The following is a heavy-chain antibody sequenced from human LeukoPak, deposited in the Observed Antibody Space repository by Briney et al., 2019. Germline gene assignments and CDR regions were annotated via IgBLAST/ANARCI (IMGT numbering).Heavy chain of an antibody. D-gene: IGHD3-10*01. J-gene: IGHJ6*03. CDR2: INPSGGST. Sequence: GASVKVSCKASGYTFTSYYVHWVRQAPGQGLEWMGIINPSGGSTSYAQKFQGRVTMTRDTSTSTVYMELSSLRSEDTAVYYCARDWWYGSGSQEHLGYYMDVWGKGTTVTVSS. CDR3: ARDWWYGSGSQEHLGYYMDV. CDR1: GYTFTSYY. V-gene: IGHV1-46*01.